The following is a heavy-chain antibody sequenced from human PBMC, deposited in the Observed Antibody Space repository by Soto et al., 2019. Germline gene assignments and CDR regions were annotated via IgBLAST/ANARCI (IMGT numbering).Heavy chain of an antibody. CDR1: GYTFKNHA. J-gene: IGHJ5*02. CDR2: INSGNGNR. CDR3: ASDQSVLTWYVDCFVP. V-gene: IGHV1-3*01. Sequence: QGHLMQSGAEVKKSGASVKVSCTASGYTFKNHAIHWVRQAPGQRLEWMGWINSGNGNRKYSENFEGRVTFTRATVATTVYMALLSLTSQATAIYYCASDQSVLTWYVDCFVPCGHGTLVTVSS. D-gene: IGHD6-13*01.